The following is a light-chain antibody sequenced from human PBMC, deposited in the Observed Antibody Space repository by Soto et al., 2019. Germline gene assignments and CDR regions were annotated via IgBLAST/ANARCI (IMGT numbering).Light chain of an antibody. CDR3: QQYYTYRA. J-gene: IGKJ4*01. CDR1: QRVLYSSNNKNY. CDR2: WAS. V-gene: IGKV4-1*01. Sequence: DIVMTQSPDSLAVSLGERATINCKSSQRVLYSSNNKNYLAWYQQKPGQPPKLLIYWASTRESGVPDRFSGSGSGTDFTLTISSLQAEDVAVYYCQQYYTYRAFGGGTKVEIK.